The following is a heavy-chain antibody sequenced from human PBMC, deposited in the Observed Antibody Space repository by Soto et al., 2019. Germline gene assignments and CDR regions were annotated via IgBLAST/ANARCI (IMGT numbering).Heavy chain of an antibody. J-gene: IGHJ5*02. CDR3: AKNGDYVKSPNWFDP. V-gene: IGHV4-59*01. CDR2: IYYSGST. D-gene: IGHD4-17*01. Sequence: SETLSLTCTVSGGSISSYYWSWIRQPPGKGLEWIGYIYYSGSTNYNPSLKSRVTISVDTSKNQFSLKLSSVTAADTAVYYCAKNGDYVKSPNWFDPWGQGTLVTVS. CDR1: GGSISSYY.